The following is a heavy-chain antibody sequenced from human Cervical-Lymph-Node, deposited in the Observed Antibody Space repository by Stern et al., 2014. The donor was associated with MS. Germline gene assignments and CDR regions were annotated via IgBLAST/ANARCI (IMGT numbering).Heavy chain of an antibody. D-gene: IGHD3-22*01. V-gene: IGHV5-51*01. J-gene: IGHJ3*01. CDR1: GYTFSNFW. Sequence: EVQLVESGAEVKKPGESLKISCRTSGYTFSNFWIGWVRQMPGKGLEWMGVIYPADSDTTYSPSFQGQVTISAHESISTAYLQWRSLKASDTAMYYCVRRRDSAGYDTFDLWGQGTMLIVSS. CDR3: VRRRDSAGYDTFDL. CDR2: IYPADSDT.